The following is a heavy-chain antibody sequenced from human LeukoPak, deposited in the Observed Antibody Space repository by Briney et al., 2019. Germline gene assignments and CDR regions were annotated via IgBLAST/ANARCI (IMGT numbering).Heavy chain of an antibody. CDR1: GGSISSDY. V-gene: IGHV4-59*01. Sequence: SETLSLTCTVSGGSISSDYWNWIRQPPGKGLEWIGNIDYSGSTNYNPSLKSRVTISVDTSKKQFSLKVSFVTAADTAVYYCSRALTYTSNWYPPEEYYYMDVWGKGTTVTVSS. J-gene: IGHJ6*03. CDR2: IDYSGST. CDR3: SRALTYTSNWYPPEEYYYMDV. D-gene: IGHD6-13*01.